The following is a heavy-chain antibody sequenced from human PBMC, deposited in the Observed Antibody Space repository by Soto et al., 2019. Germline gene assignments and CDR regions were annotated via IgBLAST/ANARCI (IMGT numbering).Heavy chain of an antibody. CDR1: GFTFSSYG. CDR3: AKKGSYCSSTSCLEYFQH. Sequence: GGSLRLSCAASGFTFSSYGMHWVRQAPGKGLEWVAVISYDGSNKYYADSVKGRFTISRDNSKNTLYLQMNSLRAEDTAVYYCAKKGSYCSSTSCLEYFQHWGQGTLVTVSS. D-gene: IGHD2-2*01. V-gene: IGHV3-30*18. CDR2: ISYDGSNK. J-gene: IGHJ1*01.